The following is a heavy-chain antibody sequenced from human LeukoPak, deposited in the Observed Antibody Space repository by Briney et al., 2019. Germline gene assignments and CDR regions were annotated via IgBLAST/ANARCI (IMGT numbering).Heavy chain of an antibody. CDR3: ARMYDWSRAWFDP. CDR2: INHSGGT. Sequence: ASETLSLTCAVYGGSFSGYYWSWIRQPPGKGLEGIGEINHSGGTNYNPSLKSRVTISVDTSKSHFSLKLSSVTAADTAVYYCARMYDWSRAWFDPWGQGTLVTVSS. J-gene: IGHJ5*02. D-gene: IGHD1-1*01. V-gene: IGHV4-34*01. CDR1: GGSFSGYY.